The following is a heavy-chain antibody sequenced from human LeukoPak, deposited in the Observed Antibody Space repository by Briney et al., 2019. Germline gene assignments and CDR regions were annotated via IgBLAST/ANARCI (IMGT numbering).Heavy chain of an antibody. J-gene: IGHJ4*02. CDR3: ARDQSSSSVFDY. Sequence: PGGSLRLSCAASGFTFSSYSMNWVRQAPGKGLEWVSSISSSSSYIYYADSVKGRFTISRDNAKNSLYLQMNSLRAEDTAVYYCARDQSSSSVFDYWGQGTLVTVSS. CDR1: GFTFSSYS. CDR2: ISSSSSYI. V-gene: IGHV3-21*01. D-gene: IGHD6-6*01.